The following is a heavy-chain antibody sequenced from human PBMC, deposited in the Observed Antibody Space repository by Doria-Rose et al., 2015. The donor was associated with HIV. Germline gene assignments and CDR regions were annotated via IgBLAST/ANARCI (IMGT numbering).Heavy chain of an antibody. D-gene: IGHD6-13*01. V-gene: IGHV2-26*01. CDR3: ARIKSSRWYHKYYFDF. Sequence: QITLKESGPVQVKPTETLTLTCTVSGVSLSSPGMGVSWIRQPPGKALEWLAHIFSDDERSYKTSLKSRLTISRGTSKSQVVLTMTDMDPVDTATYYCARIKSSRWYHKYYFDFWGQGTLVIVSA. CDR2: IFSDDER. CDR1: GVSLSSPGMG. J-gene: IGHJ4*02.